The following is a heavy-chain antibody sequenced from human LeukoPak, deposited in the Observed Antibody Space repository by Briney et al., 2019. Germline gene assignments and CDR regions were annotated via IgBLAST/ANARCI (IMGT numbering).Heavy chain of an antibody. CDR2: IKHDGSDR. V-gene: IGHV3-7*01. D-gene: IGHD1-20*01. Sequence: GGSLRLSCAASGFAFSTYWMSWVRQAPGKGLEWVANIKHDGSDRNYVDSVRGRFTISRDNGKNLLHLQMNTLRAEDTAVYYCARELITKWSCGDYWGQGTPVTVSP. CDR1: GFAFSTYW. CDR3: ARELITKWSCGDY. J-gene: IGHJ4*02.